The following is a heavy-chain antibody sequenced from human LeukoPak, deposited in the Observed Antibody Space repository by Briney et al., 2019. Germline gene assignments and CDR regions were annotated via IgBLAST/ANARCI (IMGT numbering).Heavy chain of an antibody. CDR3: AILWVPDYGAIPLDY. V-gene: IGHV1-8*01. Sequence: ASVKVSCKASGYTFTSYDINWVRQATGQGLEWMGWMDPNSGNTGYAQKFQGRVTMTRNTSISTAYMELSSLRSEDTAVYYCAILWVPDYGAIPLDYWGQGTLVTVSS. CDR2: MDPNSGNT. CDR1: GYTFTSYD. J-gene: IGHJ4*02. D-gene: IGHD4-17*01.